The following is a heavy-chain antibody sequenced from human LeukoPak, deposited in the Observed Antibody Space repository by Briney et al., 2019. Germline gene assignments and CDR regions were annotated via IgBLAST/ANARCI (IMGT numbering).Heavy chain of an antibody. CDR3: ARLLPNYYDSSGYSTGDYFDY. Sequence: GASVKVSCKASGYTFTSYYMHWVRQAPGQGLEWMGIINPSGGSTSYAQKFQGRVTMTRDTSTSTVYMELSSLRSEDTAVYYCARLLPNYYDSSGYSTGDYFDYWGQGTLVTVSS. V-gene: IGHV1-46*01. J-gene: IGHJ4*02. D-gene: IGHD3-22*01. CDR1: GYTFTSYY. CDR2: INPSGGST.